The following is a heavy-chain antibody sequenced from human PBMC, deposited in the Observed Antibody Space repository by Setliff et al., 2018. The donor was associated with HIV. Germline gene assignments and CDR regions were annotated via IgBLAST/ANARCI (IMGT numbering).Heavy chain of an antibody. CDR1: XXSFSGHY. J-gene: IGHJ4*02. CDR2: INESGRI. CDR3: ARETDVSPSWFGGYYFDF. Sequence: VYXXSFSGHYGNWVRQPPGKGXEWIGEINESGRINYNPSLKSRLIISVDTSKKQFSLNLISMTAADTGVSFCARETDVSPSWFGGYYFDFWGQGTLVTVSS. D-gene: IGHD3-3*01. V-gene: IGHV4-34*01.